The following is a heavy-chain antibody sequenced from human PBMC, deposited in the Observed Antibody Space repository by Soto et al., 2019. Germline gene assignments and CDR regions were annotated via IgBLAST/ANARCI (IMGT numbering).Heavy chain of an antibody. V-gene: IGHV4-59*01. J-gene: IGHJ6*02. D-gene: IGHD3-10*01. CDR3: ARRGYGPGFPYYYGMDV. CDR1: GGSMSSYY. Sequence: QVQLQESGPGLVKPSETLSLTCTVSGGSMSSYYWSWIRQPPGKGLEWIGYIYYSGSTNYNPSLKSRVTMSVDTPKNQFALKLSSVTAADTAGYYCARRGYGPGFPYYYGMDVWGQGTTVTVSS. CDR2: IYYSGST.